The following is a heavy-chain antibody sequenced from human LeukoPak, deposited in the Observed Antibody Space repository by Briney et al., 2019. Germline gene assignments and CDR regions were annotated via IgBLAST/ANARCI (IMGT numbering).Heavy chain of an antibody. Sequence: GGSLRLSCAASGFTFSSYGMHWVRQAPGKGLEWVAVIWYDESNKYYADSVKGRFTISRDNSKNTLYLQMNSLRAEDTAVYYCARDLTFGGAQRSYYFDYWGQGTLVTVSS. CDR3: ARDLTFGGAQRSYYFDY. V-gene: IGHV3-33*01. J-gene: IGHJ4*02. CDR2: IWYDESNK. D-gene: IGHD3-16*01. CDR1: GFTFSSYG.